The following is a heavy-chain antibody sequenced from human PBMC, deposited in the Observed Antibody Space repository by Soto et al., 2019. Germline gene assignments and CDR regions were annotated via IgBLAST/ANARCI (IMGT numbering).Heavy chain of an antibody. CDR3: ARDSYDSSGSSGYSFDY. CDR1: GGSISSGDYY. D-gene: IGHD3-22*01. CDR2: IYYSGST. J-gene: IGHJ4*02. Sequence: SETLSLTCTVSGGSISSGDYYWNWIRQPPGKGLEWIGYIYYSGSTYYNPSLKSRVTISVDTSKNQFSLKLSSVTAADTAVYYCARDSYDSSGSSGYSFDYWGQGNLVTVSS. V-gene: IGHV4-30-4*01.